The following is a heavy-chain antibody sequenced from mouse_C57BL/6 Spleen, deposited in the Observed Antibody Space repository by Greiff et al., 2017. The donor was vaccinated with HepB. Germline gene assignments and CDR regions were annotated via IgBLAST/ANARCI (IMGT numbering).Heavy chain of an antibody. Sequence: QVQLQQSGAELARPGASVKMSCKASGYTFTSYTMHWVNQRPGQGLEWIGYINPSSGYTKYNQKFKDKATLTADKSSSTAYMQLSSLTSEDSAVYYCARTVVAFDYWGQGTTLTVSS. CDR1: GYTFTSYT. V-gene: IGHV1-4*01. D-gene: IGHD1-1*01. CDR3: ARTVVAFDY. J-gene: IGHJ2*01. CDR2: INPSSGYT.